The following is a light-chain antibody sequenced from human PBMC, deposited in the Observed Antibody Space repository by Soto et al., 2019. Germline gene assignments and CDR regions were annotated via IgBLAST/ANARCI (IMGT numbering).Light chain of an antibody. Sequence: QSVLTQPASVSGSPGQSITISCTGTSSDFGGYNYVSWYQQHPGKAPKLMIYDVSNRPSGVSNRFSGSKSGNTASLTISGFQAEDEADYSCSSYTSSSILYVFGIGTKVTVL. V-gene: IGLV2-14*01. J-gene: IGLJ1*01. CDR3: SSYTSSSILYV. CDR2: DVS. CDR1: SSDFGGYNY.